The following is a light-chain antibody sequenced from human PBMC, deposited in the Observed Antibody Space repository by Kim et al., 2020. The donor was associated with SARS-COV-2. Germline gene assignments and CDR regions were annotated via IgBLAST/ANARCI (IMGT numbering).Light chain of an antibody. J-gene: IGKJ1*01. Sequence: DIQMTQSPSSLSASVGDRVTITCRASQDIDNFLAWSQQKPGKAPKSLIYAASNLQSGVPSKFSGIGSGTDFTLTISSLQPEDFATYYCQQYKNYPWTFGQGTKVDIK. CDR2: AAS. CDR3: QQYKNYPWT. CDR1: QDIDNF. V-gene: IGKV1-16*02.